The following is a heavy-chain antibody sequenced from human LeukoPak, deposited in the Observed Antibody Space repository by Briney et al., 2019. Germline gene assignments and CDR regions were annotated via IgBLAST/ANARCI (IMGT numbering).Heavy chain of an antibody. D-gene: IGHD5-18*01. J-gene: IGHJ4*02. Sequence: SETLSLTCTVSGYSLSSGYYWGWIRQPPGKGLEWIGSIYHSGSTYYNPSLKSRVTISVDTSKNQFSLKLSSVTAADTAVYYCASSGYSYGPFDYWGQGTLVTVSS. CDR1: GYSLSSGYY. CDR3: ASSGYSYGPFDY. CDR2: IYHSGST. V-gene: IGHV4-38-2*02.